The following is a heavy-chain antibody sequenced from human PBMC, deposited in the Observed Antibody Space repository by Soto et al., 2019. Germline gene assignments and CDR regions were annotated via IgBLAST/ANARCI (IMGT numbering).Heavy chain of an antibody. J-gene: IGHJ5*02. CDR3: ARKLDP. CDR2: IYSGGST. CDR1: GFTVSSNY. V-gene: IGHV3-66*01. Sequence: GGSLRLSCAASGFTVSSNYMSWVRQAPGKGLEWVSVIYSGGSTYYPASVKGRFTNSRDNSKTTLYLQMNSLRAEDTAVYYCARKLDPWGQGTRFTVSS.